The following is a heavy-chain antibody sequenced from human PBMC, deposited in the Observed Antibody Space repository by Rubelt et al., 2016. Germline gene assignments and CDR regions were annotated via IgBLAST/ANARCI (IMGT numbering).Heavy chain of an antibody. J-gene: IGHJ4*02. D-gene: IGHD6-19*01. Sequence: EVQLLESGGGLVQPGGSLRLSCAASGFTFSSYAMSWVRQAPGKGLEWVSGINWNGGSTGYADSVKGRFTISRDNAKNSLYLQMNSLRAEDTAVYYCARGEGIAVAGPDYWGQGTLVTVSS. V-gene: IGHV3-20*04. CDR3: ARGEGIAVAGPDY. CDR1: GFTFSSYA. CDR2: INWNGGST.